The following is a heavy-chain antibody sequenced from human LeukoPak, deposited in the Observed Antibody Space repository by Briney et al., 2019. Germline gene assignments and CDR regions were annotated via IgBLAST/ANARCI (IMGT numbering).Heavy chain of an antibody. J-gene: IGHJ5*02. CDR2: MNPNSGNT. D-gene: IGHD2-2*01. Sequence: ASVKVSCKASGYTFTSYDINWVRQAAGQGLEWMGWMNPNSGNTGYAQKFQGRVTMTRNTSISTAYMELSSLRSEDTAVYYCARAGLVVVPAADNSWFDPWGQGTLVTVSS. V-gene: IGHV1-8*01. CDR3: ARAGLVVVPAADNSWFDP. CDR1: GYTFTSYD.